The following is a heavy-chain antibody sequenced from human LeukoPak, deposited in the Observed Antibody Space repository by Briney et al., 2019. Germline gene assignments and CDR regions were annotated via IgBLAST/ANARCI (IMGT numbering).Heavy chain of an antibody. D-gene: IGHD3-22*01. CDR1: GFTFSSYA. J-gene: IGHJ4*02. Sequence: GGSLRLSCAASGFTFSSYALSWVRQAPGKGLEWVSSISSSSTYICYADSVKGRFTISRDNAENSLYLQMNSLRAEDTAVYYCARVLFYDSSGYYFSPFDYWGQGTLVTVSS. CDR2: ISSSSTYI. CDR3: ARVLFYDSSGYYFSPFDY. V-gene: IGHV3-21*01.